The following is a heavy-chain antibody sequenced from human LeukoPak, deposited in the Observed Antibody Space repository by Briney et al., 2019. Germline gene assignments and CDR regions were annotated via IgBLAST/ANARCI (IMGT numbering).Heavy chain of an antibody. CDR1: GFTFSDYY. CDR2: ISSSGSTK. J-gene: IGHJ4*02. V-gene: IGHV3-11*01. CDR3: AREGADGFSLDY. D-gene: IGHD3-3*01. Sequence: PGGSLRLPCAASGFTFSDYYMSWIRQAPGKGLEWVSYISSSGSTKYYADSVKGRFTISRDNAKNSLYLQMNSLRAEDTAVYYCAREGADGFSLDYWGQGTLVTVSS.